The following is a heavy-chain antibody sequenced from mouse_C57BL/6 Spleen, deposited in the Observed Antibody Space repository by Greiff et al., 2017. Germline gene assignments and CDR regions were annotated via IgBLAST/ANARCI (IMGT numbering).Heavy chain of an antibody. V-gene: IGHV3-6*01. CDR3: ARGYGNYGYFDV. CDR2: ISYDGSN. Sequence: EVQLQEPGPGLVKPSQSLSLTCSVTGYSITSGYYWNWIRQFPGNKLEWMGYISYDGSNNYNPSLKNRISITRDTSKNQSFLKLNSVTTEDTAPYYFARGYGNYGYFDVWGTGTTVTVSS. D-gene: IGHD2-1*01. J-gene: IGHJ1*03. CDR1: GYSITSGYY.